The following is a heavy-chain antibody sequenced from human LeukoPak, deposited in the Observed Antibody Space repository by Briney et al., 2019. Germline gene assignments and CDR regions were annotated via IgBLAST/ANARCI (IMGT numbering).Heavy chain of an antibody. CDR2: IYYSGSI. V-gene: IGHV4-59*01. D-gene: IGHD6-19*01. Sequence: PSETLSLTCTVSGGSISSYYWSWIRQPPGKGLEWIAYIYYSGSINYNPSLKSRVSIGVDTSKNLFSLQLRSVPAAGTAVSYCAGSSGWFFVRYAFDIWGQGTMVTVSS. J-gene: IGHJ3*02. CDR1: GGSISSYY. CDR3: AGSSGWFFVRYAFDI.